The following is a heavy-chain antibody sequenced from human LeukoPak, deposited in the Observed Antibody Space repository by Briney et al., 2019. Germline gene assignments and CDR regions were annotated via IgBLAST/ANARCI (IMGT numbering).Heavy chain of an antibody. Sequence: PGGSLRLSCAASGFSFSSSGMNWVRQAPGKGLEWVSSISRTGSYIYYADSVKGRFTISRDNAQNSLYLQMNSLRVEDTAVYYCARVLETDCRGGSCYSGLDYWGQGTLVAVSS. CDR2: ISRTGSYI. CDR1: GFSFSSSG. D-gene: IGHD2-15*01. V-gene: IGHV3-21*01. CDR3: ARVLETDCRGGSCYSGLDY. J-gene: IGHJ4*02.